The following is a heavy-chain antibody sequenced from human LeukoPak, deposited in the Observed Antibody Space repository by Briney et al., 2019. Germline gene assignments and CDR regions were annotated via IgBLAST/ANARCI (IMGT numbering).Heavy chain of an antibody. CDR3: ARARGYSWIDS. CDR2: IYTGGNT. D-gene: IGHD3-10*01. CDR1: GLTFSNYW. Sequence: GGSLRLSCAASGLTFSNYWMDWVRQAPGKGLEWVSVIYTGGNTYYADSVKGRFTISRDDSKNTLYLQMNSLRAEDTAVYYCARARGYSWIDSWGQGTLVTVSS. J-gene: IGHJ5*01. V-gene: IGHV3-53*01.